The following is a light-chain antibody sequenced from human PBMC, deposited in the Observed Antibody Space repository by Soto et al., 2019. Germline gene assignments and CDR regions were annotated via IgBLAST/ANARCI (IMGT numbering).Light chain of an antibody. CDR1: SSDVGGYNH. CDR3: NSYTSSTTWV. Sequence: QSALTQPASVSGSPGQSITISCPGTSSDVGGYNHVSWYQQHPGKAPKLMINEVSNRPSGISYRVAGSKSGNTASLTISGLQAEDEADYYCNSYTSSTTWVFGGGTKLTVL. CDR2: EVS. J-gene: IGLJ3*02. V-gene: IGLV2-14*01.